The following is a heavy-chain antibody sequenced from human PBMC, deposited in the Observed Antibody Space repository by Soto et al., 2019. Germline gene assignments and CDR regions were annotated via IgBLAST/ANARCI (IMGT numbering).Heavy chain of an antibody. V-gene: IGHV3-33*01. J-gene: IGHJ3*02. CDR2: IWYDGSNK. Sequence: QVQLVESGGGVVQPGRSLRLSCAASGFTFSSYGMHWVRQAPGKGLEWVAVIWYDGSNKYYADSVKGRFTISRDNSKNMLYLQMNSLRAEDTAVYYCARALPGDAFDIWGQGTMVTVSS. D-gene: IGHD2-15*01. CDR3: ARALPGDAFDI. CDR1: GFTFSSYG.